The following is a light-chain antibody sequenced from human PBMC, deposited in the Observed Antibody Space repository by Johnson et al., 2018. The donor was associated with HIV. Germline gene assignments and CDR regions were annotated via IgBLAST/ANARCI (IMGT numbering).Light chain of an antibody. CDR3: GTWDSSLSAYV. J-gene: IGLJ1*01. CDR1: SSNIGNNY. V-gene: IGLV1-51*02. CDR2: ENN. Sequence: QSVLTQPPSVSAAPGQKVTISCSGSSSNIGNNYVSWYQQFPGTAPKLLIYENNKRPSGIPDLFSGSKSGTSATLGITGLQTGDEADYYCGTWDSSLSAYVIGTGTKVTVL.